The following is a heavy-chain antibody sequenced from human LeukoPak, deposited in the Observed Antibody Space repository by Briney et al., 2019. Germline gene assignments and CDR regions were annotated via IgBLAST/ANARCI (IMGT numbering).Heavy chain of an antibody. D-gene: IGHD4-23*01. Sequence: GGSLRLSCAASGFTFSTYWMSWVRQAPGKGPEWVANVKQDGSEKYYVDSVKGRFTLSRDNANNSLFLQMSGLRDEDTAVYYCARYHGGGWDVWGQGTTVTVSS. CDR2: VKQDGSEK. J-gene: IGHJ6*02. CDR1: GFTFSTYW. V-gene: IGHV3-7*01. CDR3: ARYHGGGWDV.